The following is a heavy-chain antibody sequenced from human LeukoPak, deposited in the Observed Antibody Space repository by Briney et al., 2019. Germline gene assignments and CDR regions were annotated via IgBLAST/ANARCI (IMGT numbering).Heavy chain of an antibody. CDR3: ARDYGGNSGLYHYYYYLDV. D-gene: IGHD4-23*01. CDR2: ISSSGSTI. CDR1: GFTFSSYE. Sequence: TGGPLRLSCAASGFTFSSYEMNWVRQAPGKGLEWVSYISSSGSTIYYADSVKGRFTISRDNAKNSLYLQMNSLRAEDTALYYCARDYGGNSGLYHYYYYLDVWGKGTTVTVSS. J-gene: IGHJ6*03. V-gene: IGHV3-48*03.